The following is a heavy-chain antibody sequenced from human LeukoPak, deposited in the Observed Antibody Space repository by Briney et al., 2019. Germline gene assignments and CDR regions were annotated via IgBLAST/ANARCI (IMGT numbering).Heavy chain of an antibody. CDR2: ISGSGGST. D-gene: IGHD3-10*01. V-gene: IGHV3-23*01. CDR3: ARKGITMVRGLDY. CDR1: GFTFSSYG. Sequence: GGTLRLSCAASGFTFSSYGMSWVRQAPGKGLEWVSAISGSGGSTYYADSVKGRFTISRDNSKNTLYLQMNSLRAEDTAVYYCARKGITMVRGLDYWGQGTLVTVSS. J-gene: IGHJ4*02.